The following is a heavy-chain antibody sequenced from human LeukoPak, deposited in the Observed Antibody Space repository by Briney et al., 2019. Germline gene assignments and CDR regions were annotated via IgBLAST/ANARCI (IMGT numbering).Heavy chain of an antibody. CDR1: GYTFTSYG. D-gene: IGHD7-27*01. CDR2: ISPYSADT. CDR3: ARDGDAGAFDI. V-gene: IGHV1-18*01. J-gene: IGHJ3*02. Sequence: ASVKVSCKTSGYTFTSYGVSWVRQAPGQGLEWMGWISPYSADTSYAQKFQGRVTVTTDTSTSTAYMELRSLRPDDTAVYYCARDGDAGAFDIWGQGTMVTVSS.